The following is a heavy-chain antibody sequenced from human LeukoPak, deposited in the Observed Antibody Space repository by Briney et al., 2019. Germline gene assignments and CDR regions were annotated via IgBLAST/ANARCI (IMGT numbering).Heavy chain of an antibody. CDR2: ISHSGST. CDR3: ARDVAAGRVSY. V-gene: IGHV4-34*01. D-gene: IGHD6-19*01. Sequence: PSETLSLTCAVYGGSFSGYYWSWIRQPPGKGLEWIGEISHSGSTNYNPSLKSRVTISVDTSKNQFSLKLSSVTAADTAVYYCARDVAAGRVSYWGQGTLVTVSS. J-gene: IGHJ4*02. CDR1: GGSFSGYY.